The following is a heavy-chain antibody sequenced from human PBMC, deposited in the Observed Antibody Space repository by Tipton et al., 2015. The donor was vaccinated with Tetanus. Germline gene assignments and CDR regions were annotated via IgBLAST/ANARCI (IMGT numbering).Heavy chain of an antibody. Sequence: LRLSCTVSGGSISSYYWSWIRQPPGKGLEWIGYIYYSGSTNYSPSLKSRVTISVDTSKNQFSLKLSSVTAADTAVYYCARASRGSGFFDYWGQGTLVTVSS. CDR2: IYYSGST. D-gene: IGHD6-19*01. CDR3: ARASRGSGFFDY. CDR1: GGSISSYY. V-gene: IGHV4-59*01. J-gene: IGHJ4*02.